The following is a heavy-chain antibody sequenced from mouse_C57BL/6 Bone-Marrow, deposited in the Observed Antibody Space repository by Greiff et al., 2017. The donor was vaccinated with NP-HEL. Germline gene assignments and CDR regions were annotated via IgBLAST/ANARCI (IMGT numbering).Heavy chain of an antibody. D-gene: IGHD1-1*01. CDR1: GYTFTSYW. V-gene: IGHV1-59*01. Sequence: QVQLQQPGAELVRPGTSVKLSCKASGYTFTSYWMHWVKQSPGQGLEWIGVIDPSDSYTNYNQKFKGKATLTVDTSSSTAYMQLSSLTSEDSAVYYCARLIATVVATSDYWGQGTTLTVSS. CDR2: IDPSDSYT. CDR3: ARLIATVVATSDY. J-gene: IGHJ2*01.